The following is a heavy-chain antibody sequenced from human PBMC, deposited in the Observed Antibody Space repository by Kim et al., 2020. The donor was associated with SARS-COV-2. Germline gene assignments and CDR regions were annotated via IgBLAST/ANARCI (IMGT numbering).Heavy chain of an antibody. J-gene: IGHJ6*02. CDR1: GFTFTTYG. CDR2: ISYDGSNK. Sequence: GGSLRLSCAASGFTFTTYGMYWVRQAPGKGLEWVAVISYDGSNKYYADSVKGRFTISRDNSKNTLYLQMNSLRAEDTAVYYCAKAVLRGVNYYYYGMDVWGQGTTVTVSS. V-gene: IGHV3-30*18. CDR3: AKAVLRGVNYYYYGMDV. D-gene: IGHD3-10*01.